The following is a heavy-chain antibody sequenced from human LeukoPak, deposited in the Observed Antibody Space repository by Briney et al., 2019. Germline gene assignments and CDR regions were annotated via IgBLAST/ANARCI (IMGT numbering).Heavy chain of an antibody. V-gene: IGHV4-34*01. Sequence: PSETLSLTCAVYGGSFSGYYWTWIRQPPGKGLEWIGEINHSGSSNYSPSLKSRVTISVDTSKNQFSLKLSSVTAADTAVYYCARRNPSSGWPFDYWGQGTQVTVSS. D-gene: IGHD6-19*01. CDR1: GGSFSGYY. J-gene: IGHJ4*02. CDR3: ARRNPSSGWPFDY. CDR2: INHSGSS.